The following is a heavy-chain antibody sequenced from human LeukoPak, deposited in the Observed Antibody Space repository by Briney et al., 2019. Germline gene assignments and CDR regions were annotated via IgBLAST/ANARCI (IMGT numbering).Heavy chain of an antibody. Sequence: GGSLRLSCAASGFTFSSYAMSWVRQAPGKGLEWVSAISGSGGSTYYADSVKGRFTISRDNSKNTLYLQMNSLRAEDTAVYYCAKVGPERITMIVVVITHFDYWGQGTLVTVSS. CDR1: GFTFSSYA. CDR3: AKVGPERITMIVVVITHFDY. J-gene: IGHJ4*02. V-gene: IGHV3-23*01. CDR2: ISGSGGST. D-gene: IGHD3-22*01.